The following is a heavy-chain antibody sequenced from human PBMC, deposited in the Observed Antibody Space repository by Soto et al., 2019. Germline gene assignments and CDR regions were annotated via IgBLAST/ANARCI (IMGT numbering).Heavy chain of an antibody. CDR1: GFSLSTSGVG. CDR3: AHRRGYDILTGIDAFDI. Sequence: QITLKESGPPLVKPTQTLTLTCTFSGFSLSTSGVGVGWIRQPPGKALEWLALIYWDDDKRYSPSLKSRLTITKDTSKHQVVLTMTNMDPVETATYYCAHRRGYDILTGIDAFDIWGQGTMVTVSS. D-gene: IGHD3-9*01. CDR2: IYWDDDK. V-gene: IGHV2-5*02. J-gene: IGHJ3*02.